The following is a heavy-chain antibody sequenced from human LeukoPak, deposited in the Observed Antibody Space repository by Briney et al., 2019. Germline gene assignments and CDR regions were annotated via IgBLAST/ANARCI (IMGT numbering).Heavy chain of an antibody. Sequence: PSGTLSLTCAVSGGSISSSNWWSWVRQPPGRGLEWIGEIYHSGSTNYNPSLKSRVTISVDKSKNQFSLKLSSVTAADTAVYYCAREPSSGWYGLQLEFWGQGTLVTVSS. CDR3: AREPSSGWYGLQLEF. V-gene: IGHV4-4*02. D-gene: IGHD6-19*01. J-gene: IGHJ4*02. CDR1: GGSISSSNW. CDR2: IYHSGST.